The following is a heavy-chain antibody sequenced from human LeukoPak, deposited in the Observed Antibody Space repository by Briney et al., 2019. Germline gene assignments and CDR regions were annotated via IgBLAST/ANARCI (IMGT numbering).Heavy chain of an antibody. D-gene: IGHD3-22*01. CDR3: ARERVYYDSSGYLLYFDY. Sequence: GGSLRLSCAASGVTFSSYGMHWVRQAPGKGLEWVAVIWYDGSNKYYADSVKGRFTISRDNSKNTLYLQMNSLRAEDTAVYYCARERVYYDSSGYLLYFDYWGQGTLVTVSS. J-gene: IGHJ4*02. CDR1: GVTFSSYG. CDR2: IWYDGSNK. V-gene: IGHV3-33*01.